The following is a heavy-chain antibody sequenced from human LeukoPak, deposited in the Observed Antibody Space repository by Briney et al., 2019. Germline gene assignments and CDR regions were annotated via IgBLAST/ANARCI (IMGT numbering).Heavy chain of an antibody. Sequence: GGSLRLSCKVSGFNFSNYWMNWVRQAPGKGLEWVANIKHDGSEKYYVDSVKGRFSISRGNAKKSLYLQMNSLRVEDTAVYYCARALSHCLDYWGQGTLVTVSS. CDR3: ARALSHCLDY. CDR1: GFNFSNYW. V-gene: IGHV3-7*01. D-gene: IGHD3-16*01. CDR2: IKHDGSEK. J-gene: IGHJ4*02.